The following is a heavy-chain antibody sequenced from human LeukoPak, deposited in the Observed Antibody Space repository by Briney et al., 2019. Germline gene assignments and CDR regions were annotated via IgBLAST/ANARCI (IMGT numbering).Heavy chain of an antibody. CDR3: ARVPNRGVTIFGVFHYYGMDV. Sequence: SETLSLTCAVYGGSFSGYYWSRIRQPPGKGLEWIGEINHSGSTNYNPSLKSRVTISVDTSKNQFSLKLSSVTAADTAVYYCARVPNRGVTIFGVFHYYGMDVWGQGTTVTVSS. CDR2: INHSGST. J-gene: IGHJ6*02. D-gene: IGHD3-3*01. V-gene: IGHV4-34*01. CDR1: GGSFSGYY.